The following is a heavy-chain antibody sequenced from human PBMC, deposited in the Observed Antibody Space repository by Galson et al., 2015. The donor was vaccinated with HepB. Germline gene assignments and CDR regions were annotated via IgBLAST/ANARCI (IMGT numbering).Heavy chain of an antibody. CDR1: GGSISSYY. CDR2: IYYSGST. CDR3: ARRLDDYGDYGPTWYFDL. Sequence: LSLTCTVSGGSISSYYWSWIRQPPGKGLEWIGYIYYSGSTNYNPSLKSRVTISVDTSKNQFSLKLSSVTAADTAVYYCARRLDDYGDYGPTWYFDLWGRGTLVTVSS. V-gene: IGHV4-59*08. D-gene: IGHD4-17*01. J-gene: IGHJ2*01.